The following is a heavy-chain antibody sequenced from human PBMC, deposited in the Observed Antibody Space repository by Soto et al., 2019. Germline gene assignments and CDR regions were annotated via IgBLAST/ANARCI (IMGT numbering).Heavy chain of an antibody. CDR2: ISSSSTI. CDR1: LFTFSTYS. CDR3: ARERGSGWTFDY. Sequence: AGSLRLSCASSLFTFSTYSMNLVLQAPGKGLEWVSSISSSSTIYYADSVKGRFTISRDNVQNSLYLQMHSLRAEDTAVYYCARERGSGWTFDYWGQGTLVTVSS. D-gene: IGHD6-19*01. V-gene: IGHV3-48*01. J-gene: IGHJ4*02.